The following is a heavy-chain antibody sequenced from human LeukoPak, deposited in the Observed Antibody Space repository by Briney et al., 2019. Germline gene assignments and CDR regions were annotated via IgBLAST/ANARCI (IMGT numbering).Heavy chain of an antibody. CDR1: GYTFTSYG. V-gene: IGHV1-18*01. Sequence: GASVKVSCKASGYTFTSYGISWVRQAPGQGLEWMGWINGGTGNRKYPQKFQDRVTITRETSASTAYMELSSLRSEDTAVYYCARAGGFGESGDYFDYWGQGTLVTVSS. CDR3: ARAGGFGESGDYFDY. D-gene: IGHD3-10*01. J-gene: IGHJ4*02. CDR2: INGGTGNR.